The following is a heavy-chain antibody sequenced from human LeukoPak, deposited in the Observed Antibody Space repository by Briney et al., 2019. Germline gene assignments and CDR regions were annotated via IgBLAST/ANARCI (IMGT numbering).Heavy chain of an antibody. V-gene: IGHV4-34*01. CDR3: ARGVRVAVAHPHVDY. D-gene: IGHD6-19*01. CDR2: INHSGST. J-gene: IGHJ4*02. Sequence: SETLSLTCAVYGGSFSGYSWSWIRQPPGKGLEWIGQINHSGSTNYNPSLKSRVTISIDTSERQFSLKLSSVTAADTAVYYCARGVRVAVAHPHVDYWGQGSRVTVSS. CDR1: GGSFSGYS.